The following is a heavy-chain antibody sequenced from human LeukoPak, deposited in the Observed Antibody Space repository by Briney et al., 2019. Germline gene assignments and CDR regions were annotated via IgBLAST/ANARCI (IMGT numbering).Heavy chain of an antibody. Sequence: GASVKVSCKASGYTFTGYYMHWVRQAPGQGLEWMGWINPNSGGTNYAQKFQGWVTMTRDTSISTAYMELSRLRSDDTAVYYCARERESSTYYYYYMDVWGKGTTVTVSS. V-gene: IGHV1-2*04. D-gene: IGHD2-2*01. CDR1: GYTFTGYY. J-gene: IGHJ6*03. CDR2: INPNSGGT. CDR3: ARERESSTYYYYYMDV.